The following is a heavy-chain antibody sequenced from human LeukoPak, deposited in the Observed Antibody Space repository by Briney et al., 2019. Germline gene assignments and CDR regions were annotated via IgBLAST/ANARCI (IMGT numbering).Heavy chain of an antibody. V-gene: IGHV3-23*01. Sequence: GGSLRLSCAASGFTFSSYAMSWVRQAPKGLEWVSTISDSGGRTYYADSVKGRFTISRDNSKNTLYLQMNSLRAEDTAVYYCAKTVVSAGWHYFDYWGQATLVSVSS. CDR1: GFTFSSYA. CDR2: ISDSGGRT. CDR3: AKTVVSAGWHYFDY. D-gene: IGHD3-9*01. J-gene: IGHJ4*02.